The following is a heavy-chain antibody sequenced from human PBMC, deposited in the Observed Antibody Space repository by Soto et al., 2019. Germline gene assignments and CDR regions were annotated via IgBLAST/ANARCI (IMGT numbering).Heavy chain of an antibody. Sequence: GSLRLSCAASGFSFSNYNMNWVRQAPGKGLEWVSYISSRSRVIYYADSVKGRFTISRDNAKNLLYLQMNSLRDEDTAVYYCTRDCEKGYGMDVWGQGTTVTVPS. CDR2: ISSRSRVI. V-gene: IGHV3-48*02. J-gene: IGHJ6*02. CDR3: TRDCEKGYGMDV. CDR1: GFSFSNYN.